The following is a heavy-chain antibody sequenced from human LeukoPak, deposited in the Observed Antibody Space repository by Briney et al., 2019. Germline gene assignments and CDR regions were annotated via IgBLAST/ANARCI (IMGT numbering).Heavy chain of an antibody. D-gene: IGHD2-15*01. CDR1: GFTFSDYS. J-gene: IGHJ4*01. CDR2: ISSSSSYK. CDR3: ARINDIDNSYHLDF. V-gene: IGHV3-21*01. Sequence: GGSLRLSCAASGFTFSDYSFNWVRQAPGQGLEWVSSISSSSSYKYYADSLKGRFTISRDNAKNSLYLQVNSLRAEDTAVYYCARINDIDNSYHLDFWGHGTLVTVSS.